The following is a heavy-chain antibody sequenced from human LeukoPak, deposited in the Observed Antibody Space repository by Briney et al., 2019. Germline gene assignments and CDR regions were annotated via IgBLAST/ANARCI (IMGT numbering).Heavy chain of an antibody. V-gene: IGHV3-23*01. D-gene: IGHD6-13*01. CDR3: AKLPTGIAAAGYYFDY. Sequence: GGSLRLSCAASGFTFSSYAMSWVRQAPGKGLEWVSAISGSGGSTYYADSVKGRFTISRDNSKNTLYLQMNSLRAEDTAVYYCAKLPTGIAAAGYYFDYWGQGTLVTVSS. CDR2: ISGSGGST. CDR1: GFTFSSYA. J-gene: IGHJ4*02.